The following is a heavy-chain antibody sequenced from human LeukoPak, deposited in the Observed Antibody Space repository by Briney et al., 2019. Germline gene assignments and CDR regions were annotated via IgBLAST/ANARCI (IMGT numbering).Heavy chain of an antibody. Sequence: TSETLSLTCTVSGGSVSSGSYYWSWIRQPPGKGLEWIGYIYYSGSTNYNPSLKSRVTISVDTSKNQFSLKLSSVTAADTAVYYCARESVAGINDAFDIWGQGTMVTVSS. CDR1: GGSVSSGSYY. D-gene: IGHD6-19*01. CDR3: ARESVAGINDAFDI. CDR2: IYYSGST. V-gene: IGHV4-61*01. J-gene: IGHJ3*02.